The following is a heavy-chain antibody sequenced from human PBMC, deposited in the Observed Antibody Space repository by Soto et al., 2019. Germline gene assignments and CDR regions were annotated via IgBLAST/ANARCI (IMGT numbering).Heavy chain of an antibody. V-gene: IGHV4-31*03. J-gene: IGHJ5*02. CDR2: IYYSGST. D-gene: IGHD2-8*01. CDR3: ARSKVNIVLSLNWFDP. Sequence: QVQLQESGPGLVKPSQTLSLTCTVSGGSISSGGYYWSWIRQHPGKGLEWIGYIYYSGSTYYNPSLKSRVTISVDTSKNQFSLKLSSVTAADTAVYCCARSKVNIVLSLNWFDPWGQGTLVTVSS. CDR1: GGSISSGGYY.